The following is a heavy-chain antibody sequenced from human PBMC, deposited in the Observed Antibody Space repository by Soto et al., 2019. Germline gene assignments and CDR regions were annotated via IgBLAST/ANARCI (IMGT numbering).Heavy chain of an antibody. CDR2: IIPIFGTA. V-gene: IGHV1-69*13. Sequence: GASVKVSCKASGGTFSSYAISWVRQAPGQGLEWMGGIIPIFGTANYAQKFQGRVTITADESTSTAYMELSSLRSEDTAVYYCARVLESTRCYLGLSCWFDPSGQGTLVTVSS. CDR1: GGTFSSYA. CDR3: ARVLESTRCYLGLSCWFDP. J-gene: IGHJ5*02. D-gene: IGHD2-2*01.